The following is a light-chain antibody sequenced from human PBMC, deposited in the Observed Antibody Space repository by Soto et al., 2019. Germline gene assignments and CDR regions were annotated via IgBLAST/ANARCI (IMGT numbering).Light chain of an antibody. V-gene: IGKV3-20*01. J-gene: IGKJ4*01. Sequence: EIVLTQSPGTLSLSPGERATLSCRASQSVSTIFLAWYQQRPGQAPRLLIFGASNRATGIPDRFSGSGSGTDFTLTISRLEPEDFAVYYCQQYGTSPLAFGGGTKVGIK. CDR1: QSVSTIF. CDR2: GAS. CDR3: QQYGTSPLA.